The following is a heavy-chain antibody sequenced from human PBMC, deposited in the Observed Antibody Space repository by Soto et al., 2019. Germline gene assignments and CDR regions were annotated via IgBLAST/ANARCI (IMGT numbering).Heavy chain of an antibody. J-gene: IGHJ4*02. CDR1: GFTFSSYS. V-gene: IGHV3-21*01. CDR2: ISSSSSYI. CDR3: ARDGVRSSSWYGGLDFDY. D-gene: IGHD6-13*01. Sequence: GGSLRLSCAASGFTFSSYSMNWVRQAPGKGLEWVSSISSSSSYIYYADSVKGRFTISRANAKNSLYLQMNSLRAEDTAVYYCARDGVRSSSWYGGLDFDYWGQGTLVTVSS.